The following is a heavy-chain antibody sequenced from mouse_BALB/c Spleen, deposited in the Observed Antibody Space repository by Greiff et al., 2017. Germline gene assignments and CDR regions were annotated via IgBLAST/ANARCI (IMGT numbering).Heavy chain of an antibody. J-gene: IGHJ4*01. CDR3: AISYGHGYAMDY. D-gene: IGHD1-2*01. CDR2: IDPENGNT. V-gene: IGHV14-1*02. Sequence: EVKLVESGAELVRPGALVKLSCKASGFNIKDYYMHWVKQRPEQGLEWIGWIDPENGNTIYDPKFQGKASITADTSSNTAYLQLSSLTSEDTAVYYCAISYGHGYAMDYWGQGTSVTVSS. CDR1: GFNIKDYY.